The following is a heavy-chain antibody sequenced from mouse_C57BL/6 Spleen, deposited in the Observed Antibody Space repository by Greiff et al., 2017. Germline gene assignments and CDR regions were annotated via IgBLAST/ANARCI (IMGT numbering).Heavy chain of an antibody. CDR1: GYSFTGYY. CDR3: ARGLRWYFDV. V-gene: IGHV1-42*01. D-gene: IGHD2-4*01. J-gene: IGHJ1*03. Sequence: VQLQQPGPELVKPGASVKISCKASGYSFTGYYMNWVKQSPEKSLEWIGEINPSTGGTTYNQKFKAKATLTVDKSSSTAYMQLKSLTSEDSAVYYCARGLRWYFDVWGTGTTVTVSS. CDR2: INPSTGGT.